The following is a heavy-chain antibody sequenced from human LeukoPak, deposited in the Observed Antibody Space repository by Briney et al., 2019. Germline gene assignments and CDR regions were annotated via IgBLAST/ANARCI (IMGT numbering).Heavy chain of an antibody. J-gene: IGHJ3*02. CDR1: GGSISSYY. CDR2: IYYSGST. CDR3: ARNIVATMMGAFDI. D-gene: IGHD5-12*01. Sequence: PSETLSLTCTVSGGSISSYYWSWIRQPPGKGLEWIGYIYYSGSTNYNPSLKSRVTISVDTSKNQFSLKLSSVTAADTAVYYCARNIVATMMGAFDIWGQGTMVTVSS. V-gene: IGHV4-59*08.